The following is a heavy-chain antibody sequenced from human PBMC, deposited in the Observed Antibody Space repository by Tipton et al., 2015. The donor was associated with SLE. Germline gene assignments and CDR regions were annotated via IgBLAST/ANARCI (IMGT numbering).Heavy chain of an antibody. D-gene: IGHD1-26*01. Sequence: QLVQSGAEVKKPGASVKVSCKASGYTFTSSGISWVRQAPGQGLEWVGWINTYSGNTNYAQKVQGRVIMTTDTSTSTTYMELRSLRSDDTAMYYCASDVLGSYSTFDIWGQGTMVTVSS. J-gene: IGHJ3*02. V-gene: IGHV1-18*01. CDR1: GYTFTSSG. CDR3: ASDVLGSYSTFDI. CDR2: INTYSGNT.